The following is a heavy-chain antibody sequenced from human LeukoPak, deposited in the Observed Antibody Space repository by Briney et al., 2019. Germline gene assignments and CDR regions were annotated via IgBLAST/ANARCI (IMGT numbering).Heavy chain of an antibody. CDR1: GFTFSTYG. CDR2: INLDGSDK. V-gene: IGHV3-7*01. CDR3: ARTYYYDTNDAFDI. Sequence: GGSLRLSCAASGFTFSTYGMTWVRQAPGKGLEWLSNINLDGSDKNYVDSVRGRFTNSRDNAKNSLYLQMNSLRAEDTAVYYCARTYYYDTNDAFDIWGQGTMVTVSS. J-gene: IGHJ3*02. D-gene: IGHD3-22*01.